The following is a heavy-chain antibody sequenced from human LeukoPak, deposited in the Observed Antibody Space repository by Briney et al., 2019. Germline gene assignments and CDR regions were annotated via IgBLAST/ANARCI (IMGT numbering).Heavy chain of an antibody. D-gene: IGHD4-17*01. CDR3: TRDRPRYDYGDYRDTFDI. J-gene: IGHJ3*02. Sequence: GGSLRLSCSASGFTFGDYAMNWLRQAPGKGLEWVGFIRSKAYGGTTEYAASVKGRFTISRDDSKSIAYLQMNSLKIEDTGLYYCTRDRPRYDYGDYRDTFDIWGQGTMVTVSS. V-gene: IGHV3-49*03. CDR2: IRSKAYGGTT. CDR1: GFTFGDYA.